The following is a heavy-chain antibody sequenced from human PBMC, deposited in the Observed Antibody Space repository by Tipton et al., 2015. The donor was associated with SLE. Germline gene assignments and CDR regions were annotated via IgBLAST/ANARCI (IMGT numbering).Heavy chain of an antibody. CDR3: AKDRGESQGFRQ. CDR2: IRFDGTNN. J-gene: IGHJ1*01. D-gene: IGHD2-21*01. V-gene: IGHV3-30*02. CDR1: GFTFSDYG. Sequence: GSLRLSCAASGFTFSDYGMHWVRRAPDKGLDWVAFIRFDGTNNDYADSVRGRFTISIDNSENTLSLQMNGLRPEDTAVYYCAKDRGESQGFRQWGQGTLVTVSS.